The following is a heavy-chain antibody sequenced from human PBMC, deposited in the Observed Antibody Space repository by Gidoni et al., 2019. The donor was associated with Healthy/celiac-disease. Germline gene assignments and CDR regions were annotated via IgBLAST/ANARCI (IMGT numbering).Heavy chain of an antibody. D-gene: IGHD6-19*01. CDR1: GFSFRSYA. CDR3: AKYAAVGYSSGSQED. CDR2: IRGSGGST. V-gene: IGHV3-23*04. J-gene: IGHJ4*02. Sequence: EVQLVESGGGLVQPGGYLRLSCAAFGFSFRSYAMSWVRQAPGKGLEWCSAIRGSGGSTYYADSVKGRFTISRDNSKNTLYLQMNSLRAEDTAVYYCAKYAAVGYSSGSQEDWGQGTLVTVSS.